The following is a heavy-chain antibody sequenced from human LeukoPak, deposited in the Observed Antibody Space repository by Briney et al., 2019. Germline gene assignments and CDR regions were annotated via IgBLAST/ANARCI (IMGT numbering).Heavy chain of an antibody. V-gene: IGHV4-31*01. Sequence: SETLSLTCTVSGGSISSGGYYWSWIRQHPGKGLEWIGYIYYSGSTYYNPSLKSQVTISVDTSKNQFSLKLSSVTAADTAVYYCARFSELDYYYGMDVWGQGTTVTVSS. CDR1: GGSISSGGYY. CDR3: ARFSELDYYYGMDV. CDR2: IYYSGST. J-gene: IGHJ6*02. D-gene: IGHD6-13*01.